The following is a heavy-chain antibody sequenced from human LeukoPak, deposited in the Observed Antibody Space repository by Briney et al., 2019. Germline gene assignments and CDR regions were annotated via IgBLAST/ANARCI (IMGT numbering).Heavy chain of an antibody. J-gene: IGHJ6*02. Sequence: PSETLSLTCTVSGGSISSYYWSWIRQPAGKGLEWIGRIYTSGSTNYNPSLKSRVTISVDTSKNQFSLKLSSVTAADTAVYYCARDSGYSNYEYYYYYYGMDVWGQGTTVTVSS. CDR3: ARDSGYSNYEYYYYYYGMDV. D-gene: IGHD4-11*01. CDR2: IYTSGST. V-gene: IGHV4-4*07. CDR1: GGSISSYY.